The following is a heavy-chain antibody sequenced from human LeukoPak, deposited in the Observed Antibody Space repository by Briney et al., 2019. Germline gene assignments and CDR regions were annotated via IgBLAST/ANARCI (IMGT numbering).Heavy chain of an antibody. CDR3: ARDMTTTPGAYDY. Sequence: SETLSLTCAVSGGSFTGYYWSWIRQSPGKGLEWIGEISHAGSTTYNPSLKSRLIISLDTSKNHFSLSLTSLTAADTAVYYYARDMTTTPGAYDYWGQGALVAVSS. CDR1: GGSFTGYY. V-gene: IGHV4-34*01. J-gene: IGHJ4*02. CDR2: ISHAGST. D-gene: IGHD4-11*01.